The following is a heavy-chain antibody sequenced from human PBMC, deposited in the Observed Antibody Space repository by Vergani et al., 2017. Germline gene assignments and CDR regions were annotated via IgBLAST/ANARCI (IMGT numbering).Heavy chain of an antibody. J-gene: IGHJ4*02. CDR1: LRPFSLXP. Sequence: QVQLVQSGAGVKKPPSSVTLSSSPSLRPFSLXPLPSGRQPPGHPLAWICGIIPIFGTANYAQKFQGRVTITADESTSTAYMELSSLRSEDTAVYYCARDFRLEHILLNWGQGTLVTVSA. CDR3: ARDFRLEHILLN. CDR2: IIPIFGTA. D-gene: IGHD1/OR15-1a*01. V-gene: IGHV1-69*01.